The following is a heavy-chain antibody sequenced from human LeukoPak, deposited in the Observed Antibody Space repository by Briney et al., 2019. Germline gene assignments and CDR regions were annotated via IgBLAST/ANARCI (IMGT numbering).Heavy chain of an antibody. J-gene: IGHJ5*02. CDR3: AKGDDYGANTRLPKYNWFDP. D-gene: IGHD4-23*01. CDR1: GLTFTTCA. CDR2: IRYDANNK. V-gene: IGHV3-30*02. Sequence: PGGSLRLSCAASGLTFTTCAMHWARQAPGKGLEWVAYIRYDANNKNYAHSVKGRFTISRDNCTDMLYLQMNSLRPEDTAVHYCAKGDDYGANTRLPKYNWFDPWGQGTLVTVSS.